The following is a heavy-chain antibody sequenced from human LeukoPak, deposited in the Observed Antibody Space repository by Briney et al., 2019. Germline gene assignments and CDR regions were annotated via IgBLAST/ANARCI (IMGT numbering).Heavy chain of an antibody. CDR3: AKDSWAANGIFDPFDI. CDR2: VGGGGES. D-gene: IGHD3-3*01. J-gene: IGHJ3*02. V-gene: IGHV3-23*01. Sequence: GGSLRLSCAASGFTFSNFAMNRVRQAPGKGLEWVSHVGGGGESFYTDSVKGRFTISRDNSRNTMSLQLNSLRPEDTAVYYCAKDSWAANGIFDPFDIWGQGTMVTVSS. CDR1: GFTFSNFA.